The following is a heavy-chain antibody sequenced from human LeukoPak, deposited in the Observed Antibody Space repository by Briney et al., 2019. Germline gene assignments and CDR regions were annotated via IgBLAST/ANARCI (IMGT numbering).Heavy chain of an antibody. J-gene: IGHJ4*02. CDR2: IYYTGST. CDR1: GASMSDYY. CDR3: VRRVRYFGQNDY. V-gene: IGHV4-59*08. D-gene: IGHD3-9*01. Sequence: SETLSLTCTASGASMSDYYWSWIRQPPGKGLEWIGYIYYTGSTNYNPSLKSRVTMSVDTSKNQISLKLSSVTAADSAVYYCVRRVRYFGQNDYWGQGTLVTVSS.